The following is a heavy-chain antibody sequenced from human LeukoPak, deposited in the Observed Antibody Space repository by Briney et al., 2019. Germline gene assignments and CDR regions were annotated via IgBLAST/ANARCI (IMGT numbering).Heavy chain of an antibody. J-gene: IGHJ3*02. V-gene: IGHV4-34*01. D-gene: IGHD6-25*01. CDR1: GGSFSGNY. CDR3: ARPRAADAFDI. Sequence: PSETLSLTCAVYGGSFSGNYWSCIRQPPGKGLEWIGQINHSGSTNYNPSLKSRATISVDTSKNQFSLKLSSVTAADTAVYYCARPRAADAFDIWGQGTMVTVSS. CDR2: INHSGST.